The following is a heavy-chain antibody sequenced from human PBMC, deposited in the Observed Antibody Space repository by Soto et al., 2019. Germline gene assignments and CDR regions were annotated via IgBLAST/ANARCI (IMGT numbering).Heavy chain of an antibody. CDR1: GFTFSSYG. CDR2: ISYDGSNK. CDR3: ANEDIAIAPAFDY. D-gene: IGHD5-18*01. J-gene: IGHJ4*02. V-gene: IGHV3-30*18. Sequence: QVQLVESGGGVVQPGRSLRLSCAASGFTFSSYGMHWVRQAPGKGLEWVAVISYDGSNKYYADSVKGRFTISRDNSKNTLYLQMNSLRAEDTAVYYCANEDIAIAPAFDYCGQGTLVTVSS.